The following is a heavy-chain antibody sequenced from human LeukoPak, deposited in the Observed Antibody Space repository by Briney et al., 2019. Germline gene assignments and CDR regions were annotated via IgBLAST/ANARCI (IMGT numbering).Heavy chain of an antibody. V-gene: IGHV3-48*03. CDR3: AELGITMIGGV. CDR2: ISSSGSTI. Sequence: GGSLRLSCAGSGFTFSSYEMNWVRQAPGKGLEWVSYISSSGSTIYYADSVKDRFTISRDNAKNSLYLQMNSLRAEDTAVYYCAELGITMIGGVWGKGTTVTISS. CDR1: GFTFSSYE. D-gene: IGHD3-10*02. J-gene: IGHJ6*04.